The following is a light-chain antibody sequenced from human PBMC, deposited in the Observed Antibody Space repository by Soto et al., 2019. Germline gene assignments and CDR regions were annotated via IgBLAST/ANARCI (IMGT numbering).Light chain of an antibody. J-gene: IGKJ1*01. CDR3: QQYGSSPWT. CDR1: QSVSSSY. Sequence: EIVLTQSPGTLSFSPGERATPSLRASQSVSSSYLAWYQQKPGQAPRLLIYGASSRATGIPDRFSGSGSGTDFTLTISRLEPEDFAVYYCQQYGSSPWTFGQGTKV. V-gene: IGKV3-20*01. CDR2: GAS.